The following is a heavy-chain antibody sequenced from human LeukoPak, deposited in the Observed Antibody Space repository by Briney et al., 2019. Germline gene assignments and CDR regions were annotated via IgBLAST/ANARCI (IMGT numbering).Heavy chain of an antibody. V-gene: IGHV3-30*02. CDR1: GFTFSSYG. CDR3: ARAYCSSTSCYVDFDY. Sequence: GGSLRLSCAASGFTFSSYGMHWVRQAPGKGLEWVAFIRYDGSNKYYADSVKGRFTISRDNSKNTLYLQMNSLRSDDTAVYYCARAYCSSTSCYVDFDYWGQGTLVTVSS. CDR2: IRYDGSNK. J-gene: IGHJ4*02. D-gene: IGHD2-2*01.